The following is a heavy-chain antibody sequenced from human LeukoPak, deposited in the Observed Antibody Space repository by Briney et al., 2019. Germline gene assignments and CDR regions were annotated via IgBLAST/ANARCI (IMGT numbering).Heavy chain of an antibody. J-gene: IGHJ4*02. CDR3: ARDSLYCSSTSCPIDY. CDR2: ISYDGSNK. Sequence: GGSLRLSCAASGFTFRSHAMHWVRQAPGKGLEWVAVISYDGSNKYYADSVKGRFTISRDNSKSTLYLQMNSLRAEDTAVYYCARDSLYCSSTSCPIDYWGQGTLVTVSS. D-gene: IGHD2-2*01. V-gene: IGHV3-30*04. CDR1: GFTFRSHA.